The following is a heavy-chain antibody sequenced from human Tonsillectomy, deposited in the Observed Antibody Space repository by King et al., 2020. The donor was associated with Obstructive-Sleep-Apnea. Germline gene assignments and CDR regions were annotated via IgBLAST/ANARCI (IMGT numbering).Heavy chain of an antibody. CDR3: AKAFQGPYLGPYYYAIDV. J-gene: IGHJ6*01. CDR1: GFTFDDYA. Sequence: DVQLVESGGGLVQPGRSLRLSCAASGFTFDDYAMHWVRQAPGKGLEWVSGISWNSGTIGYADSVKGRFTISRDNAKNSLYLQMNSLRAEDTALYYCAKAFQGPYLGPYYYAIDVWGQGTTVSVPS. CDR2: ISWNSGTI. D-gene: IGHD3-16*01. V-gene: IGHV3-9*01.